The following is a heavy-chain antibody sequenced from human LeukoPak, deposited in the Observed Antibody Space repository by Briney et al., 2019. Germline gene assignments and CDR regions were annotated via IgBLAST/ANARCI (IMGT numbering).Heavy chain of an antibody. J-gene: IGHJ3*02. V-gene: IGHV4-59*11. CDR2: IPYIGST. Sequence: SETLPLTCAVSGDSFSSHYWPWIRQPPGKGLEWIGYIPYIGSTNYNPSLKSRVTISIDTSKNQFSLKLSSVTAADTAVYYCARDLVTVTKGFDIWGQGTMVSVSS. CDR1: GDSFSSHY. CDR3: ARDLVTVTKGFDI. D-gene: IGHD4-17*01.